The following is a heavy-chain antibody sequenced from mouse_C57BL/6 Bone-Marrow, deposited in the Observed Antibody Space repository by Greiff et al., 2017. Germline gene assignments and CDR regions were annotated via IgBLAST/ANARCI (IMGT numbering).Heavy chain of an antibody. CDR3: ARDASGTEYFDV. D-gene: IGHD3-3*01. V-gene: IGHV7-1*01. J-gene: IGHJ1*03. CDR2: SRNKANDYTT. CDR1: GFTFSDFY. Sequence: EVKLVESGGGLVQSGRSLRLSCATSGFTFSDFYMEWVRQAPGKGLEWIAASRNKANDYTTEYSASVKGRFIVSRDTSQSILYLQMNALRAEDTAIYYCARDASGTEYFDVWGTGTTVTVSS.